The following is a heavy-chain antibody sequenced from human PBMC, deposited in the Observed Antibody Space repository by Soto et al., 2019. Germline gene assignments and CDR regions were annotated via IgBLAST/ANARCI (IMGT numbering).Heavy chain of an antibody. V-gene: IGHV3-23*01. Sequence: EVQLLESGGGLVQPGGSLRLSCAASGFTFSSYAMSWVRQAPGKGLEWVSGVSGRGGSAYYADSVKGRFTISRDNSKNTLYLQMNSLRAEDTAAYYCAKNVAGYNYWGFDYWGQGTLVTVSS. CDR3: AKNVAGYNYWGFDY. CDR2: VSGRGGSA. J-gene: IGHJ4*02. CDR1: GFTFSSYA. D-gene: IGHD5-12*01.